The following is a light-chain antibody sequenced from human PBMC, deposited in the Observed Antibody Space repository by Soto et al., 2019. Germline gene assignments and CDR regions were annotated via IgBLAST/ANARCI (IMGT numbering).Light chain of an antibody. J-gene: IGKJ3*01. CDR1: QNINTY. CDR2: AAS. Sequence: DIQMTQSPSSLSASVGDRVTITCRASQNINTYLNWYQQKPGKAPKLLIFAASSLQSGVPSRFSGSGSRTDFTLTISSLQPGDFATYYCQQSSTAPFTFGPGTKVDIK. CDR3: QQSSTAPFT. V-gene: IGKV1-39*01.